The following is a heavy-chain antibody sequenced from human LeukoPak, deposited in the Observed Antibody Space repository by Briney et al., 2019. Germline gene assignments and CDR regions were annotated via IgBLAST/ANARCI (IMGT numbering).Heavy chain of an antibody. V-gene: IGHV4-4*07. CDR1: GGSINSQY. J-gene: IGHJ1*01. CDR3: ARGYYGGAVGS. Sequence: PSETLSLTCTVSGGSINSQYWSWIRQRAGKGLEWIGRMYTNGESDYNPSLKSRVTMSVDTSKKQFSLKLNSMTAADTAVYYCARGYYGGAVGSWGQGILVIVSS. D-gene: IGHD3-16*01. CDR2: MYTNGES.